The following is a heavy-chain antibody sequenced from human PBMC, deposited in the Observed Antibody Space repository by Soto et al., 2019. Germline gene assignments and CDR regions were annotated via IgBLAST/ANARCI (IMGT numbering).Heavy chain of an antibody. CDR3: AHSRCGGDCLQSYSSHYYYGMDV. D-gene: IGHD2-21*02. CDR2: IYWDDDK. CDR1: GFSLSTSGVG. J-gene: IGHJ6*02. Sequence: QITLKESGPTLVKPTQTLTLTCTFSGFSLSTSGVGVGWIRQPPGKALEWLALIYWDDDKRYSPSLKSRLTLNKDTAKNPGVLTMTHMDPLDTATYYCAHSRCGGDCLQSYSSHYYYGMDVWGQGTTVTVSS. V-gene: IGHV2-5*02.